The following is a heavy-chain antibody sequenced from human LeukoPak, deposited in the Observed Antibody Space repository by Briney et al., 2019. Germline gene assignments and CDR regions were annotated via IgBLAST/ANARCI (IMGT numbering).Heavy chain of an antibody. CDR1: GVTFSSYA. D-gene: IGHD2-21*01. CDR2: INPNSGGT. J-gene: IGHJ4*02. Sequence: ASVKVSCKASGVTFSSYAISWVRQAPGQGLEWMGWINPNSGGTNYAQKFQGWVTMTTDTSTRTFYMELRSLRSDDTAVYYCAMNRDCGGASCFHHWGQGTPVTVSS. CDR3: AMNRDCGGASCFHH. V-gene: IGHV1-18*01.